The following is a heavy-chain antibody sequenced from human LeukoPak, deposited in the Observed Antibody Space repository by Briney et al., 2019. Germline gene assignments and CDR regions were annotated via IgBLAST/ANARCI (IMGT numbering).Heavy chain of an antibody. D-gene: IGHD3-10*01. V-gene: IGHV3-30*02. J-gene: IGHJ6*03. CDR1: GFTFSSYG. CDR2: IRYDGSNK. Sequence: GGSLRLSCAASGFTFSSYGMHWVRQAPGKGLEWVAFIRYDGSNKYYADSVKGRFTISRDNSKNTLYLQMSSLRSEDTAVYYCARDRVVRGVTGDYYYYYYMDVWGKGTTVTISS. CDR3: ARDRVVRGVTGDYYYYYYMDV.